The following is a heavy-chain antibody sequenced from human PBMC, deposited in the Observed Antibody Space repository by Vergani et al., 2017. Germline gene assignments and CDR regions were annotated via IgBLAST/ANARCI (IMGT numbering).Heavy chain of an antibody. D-gene: IGHD1-14*01. CDR3: TLGPGNRAIDY. V-gene: IGHV3-15*01. CDR2: IKSVSDGETR. J-gene: IGHJ4*02. CDR1: GFIFNNAW. Sequence: EVQLVESGGGLVKPGGSLRLSCEASGFIFNNAWMSWVRQAPGKGLEYIGRIKSVSDGETRDYAAPVKGRFNISRDDSKNKVYLQMNSLKIEDTGVYYYTLGPGNRAIDYWGQGTLVTVSS.